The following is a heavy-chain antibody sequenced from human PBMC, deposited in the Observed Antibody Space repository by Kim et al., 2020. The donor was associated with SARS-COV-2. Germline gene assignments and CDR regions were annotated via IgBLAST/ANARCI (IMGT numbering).Heavy chain of an antibody. J-gene: IGHJ4*02. Sequence: GGSLRRSCAASGFTFNNYAMSWVRQPPGKGLEWVSTIGISGGSYYADSVKGRFTISRDNSKNTMYLQINSLRAEDTAIYYCAKRAGESGSPRSFDHWGQGTLVTGSS. CDR2: IGISGGS. V-gene: IGHV3-23*01. D-gene: IGHD3-16*01. CDR3: AKRAGESGSPRSFDH. CDR1: GFTFNNYA.